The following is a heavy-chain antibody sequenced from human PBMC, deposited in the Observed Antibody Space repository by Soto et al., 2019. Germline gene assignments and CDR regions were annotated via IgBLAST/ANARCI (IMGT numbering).Heavy chain of an antibody. CDR3: ARDPRVGWLQLYDAFDI. CDR1: GFTFSSYS. D-gene: IGHD1-1*01. CDR2: ISSSSSYI. J-gene: IGHJ3*02. Sequence: EVQLVESGGGLVKPGGSLRLSCAASGFTFSSYSMNWVRQAPGKGLEWVSSISSSSSYIYYADSVKGRFAISRDNAKNSLYLQMNSLRAEDTAVYYCARDPRVGWLQLYDAFDIWGQGTMVTVSS. V-gene: IGHV3-21*01.